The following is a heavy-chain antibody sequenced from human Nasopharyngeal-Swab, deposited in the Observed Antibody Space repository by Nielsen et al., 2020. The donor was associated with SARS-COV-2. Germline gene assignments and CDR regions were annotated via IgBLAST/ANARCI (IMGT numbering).Heavy chain of an antibody. Sequence: GESLKISWVVSGFTFNNYWISWVRQAPGKGLEWVANIKPGGSEKYYVDSVKGRFTIPRDNAKNSLYLQMRSLRAEDKAVYYCAREESYDSRSYAYWGQGTLVTVSS. CDR1: GFTFNNYW. CDR3: AREESYDSRSYAY. J-gene: IGHJ4*02. CDR2: IKPGGSEK. V-gene: IGHV3-7*03. D-gene: IGHD3-22*01.